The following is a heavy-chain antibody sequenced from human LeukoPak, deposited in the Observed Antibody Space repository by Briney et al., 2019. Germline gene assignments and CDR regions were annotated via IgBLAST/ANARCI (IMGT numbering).Heavy chain of an antibody. CDR1: GFTFSSSA. V-gene: IGHV3-23*01. CDR2: ISGNGDRT. CDR3: ATETYSSTWTPPKFDF. D-gene: IGHD6-13*01. Sequence: GGSLRLSCAASGFTFSSSAMSWVRQAPGKGLEWVSAISGNGDRTHYAASVKGRFTISRDNAKNSLFLQMNSLRGEDTAFYYCATETYSSTWTPPKFDFWGRGTLVTVSS. J-gene: IGHJ4*02.